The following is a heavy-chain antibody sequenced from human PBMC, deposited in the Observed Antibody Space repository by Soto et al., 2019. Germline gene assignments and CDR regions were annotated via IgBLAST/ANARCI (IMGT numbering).Heavy chain of an antibody. V-gene: IGHV1-2*04. D-gene: IGHD3-10*01. CDR2: INPNSGGT. CDR3: ARDPFGYFDY. J-gene: IGHJ4*02. CDR1: GYTFTGYY. Sequence: GPVKVSCKASGYTFTGYYMHWVRQAPGQGLEWMGWINPNSGGTNYAQKFQGWVTMTRDTSISTAYMELSRLRSDDTAVYYCARDPFGYFDYWGQGTLVTVSS.